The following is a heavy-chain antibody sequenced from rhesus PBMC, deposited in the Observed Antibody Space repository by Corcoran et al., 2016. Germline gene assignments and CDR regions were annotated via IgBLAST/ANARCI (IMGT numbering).Heavy chain of an antibody. CDR1: GFTFSSYG. V-gene: IGHV3S5*01. D-gene: IGHD3-3*01. CDR3: AKDRPFWSGYNYYGLDS. J-gene: IGHJ6*01. Sequence: EVQLVESGGGLVQPGGSLRLSCAASGFTFSSYGMSWVRQAPGKGLEWVSYIRNGGGTTYYADSVKGRFTIYRDNSKNTLSLKMNSLRAEDTAVYYCAKDRPFWSGYNYYGLDSWGQGVVVIVSS. CDR2: IRNGGGTT.